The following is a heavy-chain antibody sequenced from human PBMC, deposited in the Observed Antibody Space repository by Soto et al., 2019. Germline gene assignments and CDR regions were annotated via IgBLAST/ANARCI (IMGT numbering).Heavy chain of an antibody. D-gene: IGHD6-13*01. CDR2: IIPSTGST. CDR1: GGTFSTYA. J-gene: IGHJ4*02. Sequence: QVQLVQSGAEVKKPGSSVKVSCKAFGGTFSTYAVSWVRQAPGQGLEWVGGIIPSTGSTNHAQKFQGRVTITADESTRTVYMELTSLRSDDTAVYYCARGGSSSDYWGQGPLVTVSS. CDR3: ARGGSSSDY. V-gene: IGHV1-69*12.